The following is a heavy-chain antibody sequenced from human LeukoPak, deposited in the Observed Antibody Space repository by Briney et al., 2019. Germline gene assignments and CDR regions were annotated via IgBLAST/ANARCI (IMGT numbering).Heavy chain of an antibody. CDR3: ARQYSGTYYRSFDY. Sequence: GESLKISXKGSGYSFTNYWIGWVRQRPGKGLEWMVVIYPGDSDTRYSPSFQGQVTISADKSISTAYLQWSSLKASDTAMYYCARQYSGTYYRSFDYWGQGTLVTVSS. J-gene: IGHJ4*02. CDR1: GYSFTNYW. CDR2: IYPGDSDT. D-gene: IGHD3-10*01. V-gene: IGHV5-51*01.